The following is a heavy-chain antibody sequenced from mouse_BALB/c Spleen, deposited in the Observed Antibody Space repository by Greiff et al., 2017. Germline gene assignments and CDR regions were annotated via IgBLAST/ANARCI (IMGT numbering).Heavy chain of an antibody. CDR1: GYTFTSYT. D-gene: IGHD2-14*01. J-gene: IGHJ4*01. Sequence: QVQLQQSGPELVKPGASVKMSCKASGYTFTSYTMHWVKQRPGQGLEWIGYINPSSGYTNYNQKFKDKATLTADKSSSTAYMQLSSLTSEDSAVYYCARCSYRDAMDYWGQGTSVTVSS. CDR3: ARCSYRDAMDY. CDR2: INPSSGYT. V-gene: IGHV1S26*01.